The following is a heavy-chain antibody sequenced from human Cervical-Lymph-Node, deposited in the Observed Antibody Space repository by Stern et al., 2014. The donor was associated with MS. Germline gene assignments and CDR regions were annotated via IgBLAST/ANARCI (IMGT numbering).Heavy chain of an antibody. D-gene: IGHD6-19*01. CDR2: IKEDGSEE. J-gene: IGHJ4*02. Sequence: VQLVESGGGLVQPGGSLRLSCAASGFTFSSYWMSWVRHASGKGLEWVANIKEDGSEENYVDSVKGRFTISRDNVKNSLYLEMNSLRAEDTAVYYCARGSSGNYWGQGTLVTVSS. CDR3: ARGSSGNY. V-gene: IGHV3-7*01. CDR1: GFTFSSYW.